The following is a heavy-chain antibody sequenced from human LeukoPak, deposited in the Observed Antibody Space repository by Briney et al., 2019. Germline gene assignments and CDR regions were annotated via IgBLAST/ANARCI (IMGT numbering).Heavy chain of an antibody. J-gene: IGHJ4*02. Sequence: GGSLRLSCAASGFTFSSYAMHWVRQAPGKGLEWVAVISYDGSNKYYADSVKGRFTISRDNSKNTLYLQMNSLRAEDTAVYYCAREEGAYNWNYGDFDYWGQGTLVTVSS. CDR3: AREEGAYNWNYGDFDY. D-gene: IGHD1-7*01. V-gene: IGHV3-30-3*01. CDR2: ISYDGSNK. CDR1: GFTFSSYA.